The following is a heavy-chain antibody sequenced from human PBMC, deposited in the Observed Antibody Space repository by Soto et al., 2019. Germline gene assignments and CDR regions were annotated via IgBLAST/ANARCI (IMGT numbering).Heavy chain of an antibody. J-gene: IGHJ4*02. CDR3: ARRQGEGSYFDY. D-gene: IGHD3-10*01. CDR2: IYYSGST. Sequence: SETLSLTCTVSGGSISSYYWSWIRQPPGKGLEWIGYIYYSGSTNYNPSLKSRVTISVDPSKNQFSLKLSSVTAADTAVYYCARRQGEGSYFDYWGQGTLVTVSS. V-gene: IGHV4-59*08. CDR1: GGSISSYY.